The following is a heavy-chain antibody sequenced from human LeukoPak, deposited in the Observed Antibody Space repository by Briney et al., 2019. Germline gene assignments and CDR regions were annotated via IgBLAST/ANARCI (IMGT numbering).Heavy chain of an antibody. CDR2: IKQDGSEK. J-gene: IGHJ4*02. Sequence: PGGSLRLSCAASGFTFSSYWMSWVRQAPGKGLEWVANIKQDGSEKYYVDSVKGRFTISRDNAKNSLYLQMNSLRAGDTAVYYCARGGIAMAGSMSLMDWGQGTLVTVSS. CDR3: ARGGIAMAGSMSLMD. CDR1: GFTFSSYW. V-gene: IGHV3-7*03. D-gene: IGHD6-19*01.